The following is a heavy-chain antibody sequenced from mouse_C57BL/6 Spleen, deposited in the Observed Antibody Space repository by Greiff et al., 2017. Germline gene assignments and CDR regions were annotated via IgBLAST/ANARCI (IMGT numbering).Heavy chain of an antibody. CDR3: ARSYDYPFAY. CDR1: GYTFTSYW. D-gene: IGHD2-4*01. Sequence: QFLLQQPGAELVKPGASVKLSCKASGYTFTSYWLPWVKQRPGRGLVWIGRIDPNSGGTKYNEKFKGKATLTVDKPSSTAYMQLSSLTSEDSAVYYCARSYDYPFAYWGQGTLVTVSA. J-gene: IGHJ3*01. V-gene: IGHV1-72*01. CDR2: IDPNSGGT.